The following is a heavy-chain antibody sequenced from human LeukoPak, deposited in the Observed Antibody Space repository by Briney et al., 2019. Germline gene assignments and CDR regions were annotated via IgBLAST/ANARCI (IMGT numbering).Heavy chain of an antibody. CDR1: GGTFSSYA. Sequence: ASVKVSCKASGGTFSSYAISWVRQAPGQGLEWMGWINPNSGGTNYAQKFQGRVTMTRDTSISTAYMELSRLRSDDTAVYYCARDPSAYWGQGTLVTVSS. CDR2: INPNSGGT. J-gene: IGHJ4*02. CDR3: ARDPSAY. V-gene: IGHV1-2*02.